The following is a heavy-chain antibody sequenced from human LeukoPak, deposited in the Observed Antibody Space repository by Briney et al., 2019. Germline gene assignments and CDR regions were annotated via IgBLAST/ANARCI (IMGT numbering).Heavy chain of an antibody. D-gene: IGHD3-3*01. J-gene: IGHJ5*02. CDR3: ARDAIVRNDFWSGYYLDRGKPGGLNWFDP. Sequence: ASVKGSCKASGYTFTSYGISWVRQAPGQGLEWMGWTSAYNVNTNYAQKLQGRVTMTTDTSTSTAYMELRSLRSDDTAVYYCARDAIVRNDFWSGYYLDRGKPGGLNWFDPWGQGTLVTVSS. CDR2: TSAYNVNT. V-gene: IGHV1-18*01. CDR1: GYTFTSYG.